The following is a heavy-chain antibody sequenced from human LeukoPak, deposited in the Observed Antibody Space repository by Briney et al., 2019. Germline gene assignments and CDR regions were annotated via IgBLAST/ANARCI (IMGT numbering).Heavy chain of an antibody. D-gene: IGHD3-10*01. V-gene: IGHV1-2*02. J-gene: IGHJ4*02. CDR3: ARGIYNDY. CDR1: GYTFTDYL. CDR2: INPNSGGT. Sequence: ASVKVSCKSSGYTFTDYLIHWVRQAPGQGLQWMGWINPNSGGTKNAHDLQGRVTMTRDTSISTAYMELNRLRSDDTAVYYCARGIYNDYWGQGTLVTVSS.